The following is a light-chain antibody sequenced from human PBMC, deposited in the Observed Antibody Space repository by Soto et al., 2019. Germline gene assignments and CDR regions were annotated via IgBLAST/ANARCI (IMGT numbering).Light chain of an antibody. CDR2: KAS. CDR3: QQYSTYWT. V-gene: IGKV1-5*03. J-gene: IGKJ1*01. Sequence: DIQMTQSSSTLSASVGDRVTITCRASQSISSWLAWYQQKPGKAPKVLIYKASSLESGVPSRFSGSGSGTEFTLTISSLQPDDVATYYCQQYSTYWTFGQGTKVEIK. CDR1: QSISSW.